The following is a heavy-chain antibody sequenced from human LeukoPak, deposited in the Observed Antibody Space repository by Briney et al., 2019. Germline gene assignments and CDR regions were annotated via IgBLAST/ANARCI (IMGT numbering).Heavy chain of an antibody. CDR2: IYSSGGT. J-gene: IGHJ4*02. CDR3: ARDFCSGGSCYSYFHY. Sequence: SETLSLTCSVSGGSISGYYWSWIPQPPGKGLEWIGYIYSSGGTNYNPSLKSRVTISLDTSKNQFSLRLSSVTAADTAVYYCARDFCSGGSCYSYFHYWGQGTLVTVSS. CDR1: GGSISGYY. V-gene: IGHV4-59*01. D-gene: IGHD2-15*01.